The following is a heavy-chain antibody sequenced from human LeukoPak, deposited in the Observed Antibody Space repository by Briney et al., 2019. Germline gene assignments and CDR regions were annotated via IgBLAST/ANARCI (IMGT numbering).Heavy chain of an antibody. J-gene: IGHJ5*02. V-gene: IGHV4-30-4*01. Sequence: SQTLSLTCTVSVGSLSSGDYYWRWIRQPPGKGLEWIGYIYYSESTYYNPSLKSRVTISVDTSKNQFSLKLSSVTAADTAVYYCARDVLYCSSTSCLGWFDPWGQGTLVTVSS. CDR1: VGSLSSGDYY. D-gene: IGHD2-2*01. CDR2: IYYSEST. CDR3: ARDVLYCSSTSCLGWFDP.